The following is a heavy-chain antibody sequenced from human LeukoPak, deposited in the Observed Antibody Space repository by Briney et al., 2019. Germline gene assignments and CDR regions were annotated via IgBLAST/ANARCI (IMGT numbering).Heavy chain of an antibody. J-gene: IGHJ4*02. CDR2: ISGSGGST. Sequence: GGSLRLSCAASGFTFDDYGMSWVRQAPGKGLEWVSAISGSGGSTYYADSVKGRFTISRDNSKNTLYLQMNSLRAEDTAVYYCAKDLRGEDYWGQGTLVTVSS. D-gene: IGHD3-10*01. CDR1: GFTFDDYG. V-gene: IGHV3-23*01. CDR3: AKDLRGEDY.